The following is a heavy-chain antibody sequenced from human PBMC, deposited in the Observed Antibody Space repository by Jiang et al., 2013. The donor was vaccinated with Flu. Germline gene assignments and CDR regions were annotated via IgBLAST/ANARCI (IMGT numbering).Heavy chain of an antibody. CDR3: AHRQRSWFDY. Sequence: LIYWDDDKRYSPSLKSRLTITKDTSKNQVVLTMTNMDPVDTATYYCAHRQRSWFDYWGQGIVVTVSS. J-gene: IGHJ5*01. CDR2: IYWDDDK. V-gene: IGHV2-5*02.